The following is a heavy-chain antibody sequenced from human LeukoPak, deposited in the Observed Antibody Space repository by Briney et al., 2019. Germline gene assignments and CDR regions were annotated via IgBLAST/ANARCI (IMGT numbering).Heavy chain of an antibody. Sequence: PGGSLRLSCVGSGFTFSSHEMNWVRQAPGKGLEWVSYISSRTNTIYYADSVKGRFSISRDNSRNSLFLQMNSLRAEDTAVYYCASTSLDYGDYVVDYWGQGTLVTVSS. V-gene: IGHV3-48*03. D-gene: IGHD4-17*01. J-gene: IGHJ4*02. CDR3: ASTSLDYGDYVVDY. CDR2: ISSRTNTI. CDR1: GFTFSSHE.